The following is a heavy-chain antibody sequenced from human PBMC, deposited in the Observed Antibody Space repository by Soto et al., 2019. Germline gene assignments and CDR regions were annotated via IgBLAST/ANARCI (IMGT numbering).Heavy chain of an antibody. CDR1: GYTFTSYY. J-gene: IGHJ3*02. Sequence: APVKASCKASGYTFTSYYMHWVRQAPGQGLEWMGIINPSGGSTSYAQKFQGRVTMTRDTSTSTVYMELSSLRSEDTAVYYCARQSVVAALRKLNAFDIWGQGTMVTVSS. CDR3: ARQSVVAALRKLNAFDI. D-gene: IGHD2-15*01. CDR2: INPSGGST. V-gene: IGHV1-46*01.